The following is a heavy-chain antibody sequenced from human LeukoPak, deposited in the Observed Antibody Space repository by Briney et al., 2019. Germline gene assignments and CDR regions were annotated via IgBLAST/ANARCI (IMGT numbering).Heavy chain of an antibody. D-gene: IGHD3-3*01. CDR3: ARGTLPPYDFWSGPGGY. CDR1: GGSFSGYY. J-gene: IGHJ4*02. V-gene: IGHV4-34*01. CDR2: INHSGST. Sequence: PSETLSLTCAVYGGSFSGYYWSWIRQPPGKRLEWIGEINHSGSTNYNPSLKSRVTISVDTSKNQFSLKLSSVTAADTAVYYCARGTLPPYDFWSGPGGYWGQGTLVTVSS.